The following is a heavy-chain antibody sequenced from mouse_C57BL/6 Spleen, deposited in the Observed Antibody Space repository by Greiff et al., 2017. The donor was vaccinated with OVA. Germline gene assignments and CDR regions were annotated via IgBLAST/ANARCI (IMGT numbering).Heavy chain of an antibody. CDR1: GYTFTSYW. V-gene: IGHV1-69*01. Sequence: QVQLQQPGAELVMPGASVKLSCKASGYTFTSYWMHWVKQRPGPGLEWIGEIDPSDSYTNYNQKFKGKSTLTVDKSSSTAYMQLSSLTSEDSAVYYCARSPGSSFDYWGQGTTLTVSS. CDR3: ARSPGSSFDY. J-gene: IGHJ2*01. CDR2: IDPSDSYT. D-gene: IGHD1-1*01.